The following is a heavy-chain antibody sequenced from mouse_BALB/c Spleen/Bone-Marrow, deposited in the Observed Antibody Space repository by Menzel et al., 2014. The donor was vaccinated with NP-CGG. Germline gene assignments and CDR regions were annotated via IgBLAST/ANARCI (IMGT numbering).Heavy chain of an antibody. Sequence: VQLQQSGAELVKPGASVMLSCKASGYNFTSYWMNWVKQRPGQGLEWIGEIDPTDNYINYNQKVKDKGTLTVDKSSSTAYMQLSSLTSEDSAVYYCARSRGLYDYWDFDVWGAGTTVTVSS. CDR3: ARSRGLYDYWDFDV. CDR2: IDPTDNYI. J-gene: IGHJ1*01. D-gene: IGHD2-3*01. V-gene: IGHV1-69*02. CDR1: GYNFTSYW.